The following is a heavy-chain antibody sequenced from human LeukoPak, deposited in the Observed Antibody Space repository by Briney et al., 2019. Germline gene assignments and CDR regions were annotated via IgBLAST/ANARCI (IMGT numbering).Heavy chain of an antibody. D-gene: IGHD2-8*01. V-gene: IGHV3-23*01. Sequence: QAGRSLRLSCAASAFTFSINEMSSVRKAPGNGLEWISIISGSGTSRYYAVSLKGRLTISRDISKYTLFLQMNRLRAEDTDVYNCGNKPTLSCTRGFCVVIVFWGQG. CDR1: AFTFSINE. J-gene: IGHJ4*02. CDR2: ISGSGTSR. CDR3: GNKPTLSCTRGFCVVIVF.